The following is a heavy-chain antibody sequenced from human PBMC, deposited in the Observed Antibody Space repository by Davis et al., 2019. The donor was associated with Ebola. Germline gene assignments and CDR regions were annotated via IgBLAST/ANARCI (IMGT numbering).Heavy chain of an antibody. D-gene: IGHD2-2*02. J-gene: IGHJ4*02. V-gene: IGHV4-39*07. CDR2: IYYSGST. CDR1: GGSISSSSYY. CDR3: ARDSAI. Sequence: SETLSLTCTVSGGSISSSSYYWGWIRQPPGKGLEWIGSIYYSGSTYYNPSLQGRATISLDTSKNQFSLNVISVTAADTAVYYCARDSAIWGQGTLVTVSS.